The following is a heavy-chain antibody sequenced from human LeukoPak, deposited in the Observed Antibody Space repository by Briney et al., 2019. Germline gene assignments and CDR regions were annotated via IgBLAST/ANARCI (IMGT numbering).Heavy chain of an antibody. J-gene: IGHJ4*02. CDR1: GYSFPSYW. Sequence: GESLKISCKGSGYSFPSYWIGWVRQMPGKGLEWMGIIFPDDSDTRYSPSFQGQVTISADKSSSTAYLQWSSLKAPDTAMYYCTIRGDPWNYFDYWGQGTLVTVSS. CDR3: TIRGDPWNYFDY. CDR2: IFPDDSDT. D-gene: IGHD3-16*01. V-gene: IGHV5-51*01.